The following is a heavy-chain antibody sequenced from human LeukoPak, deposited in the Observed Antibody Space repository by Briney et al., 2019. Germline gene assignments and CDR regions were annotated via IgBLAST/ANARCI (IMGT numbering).Heavy chain of an antibody. D-gene: IGHD6-25*01. CDR2: ISIDGGRT. CDR3: ARKGIGSSRYQNMDV. J-gene: IGHJ6*03. Sequence: GGSLRLSCAASGFTFSSYAMSWVRQAPGKGPEWVSTISIDGGRTYYADSVKGRFTVSRDTSQNTLYLQMNSLRAEDTAVYYCARKGIGSSRYQNMDVWGKGTTVTVSS. CDR1: GFTFSSYA. V-gene: IGHV3-23*01.